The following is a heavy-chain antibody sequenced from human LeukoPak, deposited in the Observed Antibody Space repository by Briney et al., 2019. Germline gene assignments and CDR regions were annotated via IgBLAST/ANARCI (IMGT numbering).Heavy chain of an antibody. V-gene: IGHV3-13*01. CDR1: GYTFSTYD. J-gene: IGHJ5*02. CDR3: ARVVIEQPGWFDP. CDR2: IGTVGDT. D-gene: IGHD3-16*02. Sequence: GGSLRLSCAASGYTFSTYDVHWVRQATGKGLEWVSSIGTVGDTYYAGSVRGRFTISRENAKNSLYLQMNSLRAGDTAVYYCARVVIEQPGWFDPWGQGTLVTVSS.